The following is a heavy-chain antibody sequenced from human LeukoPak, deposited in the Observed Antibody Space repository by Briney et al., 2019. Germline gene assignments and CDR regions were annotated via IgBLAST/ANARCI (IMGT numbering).Heavy chain of an antibody. D-gene: IGHD6-6*01. CDR2: ISYDGNNK. CDR1: GFTFSSHA. CDR3: ARVLGGSSSGYFDC. J-gene: IGHJ4*02. V-gene: IGHV3-30*04. Sequence: GGSLGLSCAASGFTFSSHAMHWARQAPGKGLEWVTFISYDGNNKYYADSVKGRFTISRDNSKNTLYLQINSLRAEDTAVYYCARVLGGSSSGYFDCWGQGILVTVSS.